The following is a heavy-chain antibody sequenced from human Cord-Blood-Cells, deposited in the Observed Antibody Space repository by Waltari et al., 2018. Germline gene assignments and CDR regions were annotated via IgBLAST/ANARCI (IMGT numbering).Heavy chain of an antibody. CDR1: GGSISSSSYY. J-gene: IGHJ4*02. Sequence: QLQLQESGPGLVKPSETLSLTCTVSGGSISSSSYYWGWIRQPPGKGLEWIGSIYYSGRTCYNQSLTSRVTISVDTSKDQFSLKLSSVTAADTAVYYCARQVATILFDYWGQGTLVTVSS. CDR3: ARQVATILFDY. V-gene: IGHV4-39*01. D-gene: IGHD5-12*01. CDR2: IYYSGRT.